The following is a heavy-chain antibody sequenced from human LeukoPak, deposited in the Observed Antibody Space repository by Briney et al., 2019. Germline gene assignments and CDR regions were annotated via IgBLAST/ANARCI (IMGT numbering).Heavy chain of an antibody. V-gene: IGHV4-34*01. J-gene: IGHJ4*02. CDR1: GGSFSGYY. Sequence: PETLSLTCAVYGGSFSGYYWSWIRQPPGKGLEWIGEINHSGSTNYNPSLKSRVTISVDTSKNQFSLKLSSVTAADTAVYYCARGRTYYDYVWGSYRRNYFDYWGQGTLVTVSS. CDR3: ARGRTYYDYVWGSYRRNYFDY. CDR2: INHSGST. D-gene: IGHD3-16*02.